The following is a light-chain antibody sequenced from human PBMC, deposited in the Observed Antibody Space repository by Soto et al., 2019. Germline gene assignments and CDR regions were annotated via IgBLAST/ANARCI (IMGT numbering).Light chain of an antibody. J-gene: IGKJ1*01. CDR3: QQYNNWGT. CDR2: GAS. CDR1: QSVSSN. V-gene: IGKV3-15*01. Sequence: EIVMTQSPATLSVSPGERATLSCRASQSVSSNLAWYQQKPGQAPRLLIYGASTRATGIPARFSGSGSGTEFNLTISSLQSEDFGVYYCQQYNNWGTFGQGTKVEIK.